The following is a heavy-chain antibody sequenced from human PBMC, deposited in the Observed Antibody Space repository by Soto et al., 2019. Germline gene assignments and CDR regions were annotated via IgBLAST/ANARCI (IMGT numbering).Heavy chain of an antibody. CDR2: ISGSGGST. CDR3: ARRGSGSYYDY. Sequence: EVQLLESGGGLVQPGGSLRLSCAASGFTFSSYAMGWVRQAPGKGLEWVSAISGSGGSTYYADSVKGRFTISRDNSKNTLYLQMNSLRAEDTSVYYCARRGSGSYYDYWGQGTLVTVSS. J-gene: IGHJ4*02. V-gene: IGHV3-23*01. CDR1: GFTFSSYA. D-gene: IGHD1-26*01.